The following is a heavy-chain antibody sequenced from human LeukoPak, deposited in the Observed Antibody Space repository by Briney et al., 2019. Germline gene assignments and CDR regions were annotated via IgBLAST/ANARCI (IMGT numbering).Heavy chain of an antibody. D-gene: IGHD3-3*01. CDR3: AKDYTIFGVVIDAFDI. J-gene: IGHJ3*02. Sequence: GGSLRLSCATSGFSFSDYAMTWVRQAPGKGLEWVSAISGSGGSTYYADSVKGRFTISRDNSKNTLYLQMNSLRAEDTAVYYCAKDYTIFGVVIDAFDIWGQGTMVTVSS. V-gene: IGHV3-23*01. CDR1: GFSFSDYA. CDR2: ISGSGGST.